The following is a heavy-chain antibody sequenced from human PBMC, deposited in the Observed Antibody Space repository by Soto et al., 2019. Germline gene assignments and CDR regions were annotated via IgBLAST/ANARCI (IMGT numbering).Heavy chain of an antibody. V-gene: IGHV1-69*01. D-gene: IGHD6-13*01. CDR3: ARDLAAAAELDY. CDR1: GGTFSSYA. J-gene: IGHJ4*02. CDR2: IIPIFGTA. Sequence: QVQLVQSGAEVKKPGSSVKVSCKASGGTFSSYAISWVRQAPGRGLEWMGGIIPIFGTANYAQKFQGRVTRTADEATSTAYMELSSLRAEDTAVYDCARDLAAAAELDYWGQGTLVTVSS.